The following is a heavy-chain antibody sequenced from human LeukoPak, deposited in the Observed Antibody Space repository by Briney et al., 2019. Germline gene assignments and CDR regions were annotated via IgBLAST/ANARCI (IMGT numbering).Heavy chain of an antibody. CDR3: AKDRGYVEDPEKYFQH. V-gene: IGHV3-23*01. CDR1: GFTFSSQA. Sequence: GGSLRLSCAASGFTFSSQAMSWVRQAPGKGLQWVSAISGSGGSTYYADSVKGRFTSSRDNSKNTLYLQMNSLRAEDTAVYYCAKDRGYVEDPEKYFQHWGQGTLVTVSS. CDR2: ISGSGGST. D-gene: IGHD3-10*01. J-gene: IGHJ1*01.